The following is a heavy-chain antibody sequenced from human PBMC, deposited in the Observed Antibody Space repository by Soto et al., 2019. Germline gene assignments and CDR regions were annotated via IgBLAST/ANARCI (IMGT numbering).Heavy chain of an antibody. Sequence: TVKVYCNSSGYTFTSYYMHWVRQAPGQGLEWMGIINPSGGSTSYAQKFQGRVTMTRDTSTSTVYMELSSLRSEDTAVYYCASVSPDYGEVPSQTFDQWGQGTPVTL. D-gene: IGHD4-17*01. CDR2: INPSGGST. CDR3: ASVSPDYGEVPSQTFDQ. J-gene: IGHJ5*02. V-gene: IGHV1-46*01. CDR1: GYTFTSYY.